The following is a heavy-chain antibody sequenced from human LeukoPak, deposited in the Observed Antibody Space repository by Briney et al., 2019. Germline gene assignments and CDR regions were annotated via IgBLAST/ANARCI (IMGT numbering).Heavy chain of an antibody. CDR2: IRSKAYGGTT. Sequence: GGSLRLSCTASGFTFDDNAMSWFRQAPGKGLEWVGFIRSKAYGGTTEYAASVKGRFTISSDDSKSIAYLQMNSMKTEDTAMYYCTRYDCWSSYADYWGQGTLVTVSS. D-gene: IGHD3-3*01. V-gene: IGHV3-49*03. J-gene: IGHJ4*02. CDR3: TRYDCWSSYADY. CDR1: GFTFDDNA.